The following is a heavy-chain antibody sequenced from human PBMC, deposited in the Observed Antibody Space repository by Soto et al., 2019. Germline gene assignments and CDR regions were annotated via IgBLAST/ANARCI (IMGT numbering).Heavy chain of an antibody. D-gene: IGHD3-10*01. CDR2: INHSGST. Sequence: PSETLSLTCAVYGGSFSGYYWSWIRQPPGKGLEWIREINHSGSTNYNPSLKSRVTISVDTSKNQFSLKLSSVTAADTAVYYCARGRGDVWGQGTTVTVSS. CDR1: GGSFSGYY. V-gene: IGHV4-34*01. CDR3: ARGRGDV. J-gene: IGHJ6*02.